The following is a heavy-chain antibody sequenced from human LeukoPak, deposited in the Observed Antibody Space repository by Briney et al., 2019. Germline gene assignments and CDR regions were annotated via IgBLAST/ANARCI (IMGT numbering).Heavy chain of an antibody. CDR2: INHSGST. CDR3: ARTESDAFDI. CDR1: GGSISSSGYY. J-gene: IGHJ3*02. D-gene: IGHD3-10*01. V-gene: IGHV4-39*07. Sequence: KSSETLSLTCTVSGGSISSSGYYWGWIRQPPGKGLEWIGEINHSGSTNYNPSLKSRVTISVDTSKNQFSLKLSSVTAADTAVYYCARTESDAFDIWGQGTMVTVSS.